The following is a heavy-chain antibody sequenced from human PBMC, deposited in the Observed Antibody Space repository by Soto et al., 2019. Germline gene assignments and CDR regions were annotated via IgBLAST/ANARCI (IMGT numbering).Heavy chain of an antibody. CDR3: ARQPIYYYDSSGYYLGPYYYYGMDV. V-gene: IGHV5-51*01. Sequence: VESLKISCKGSGYSFTSYWIGGVRQMPGKGLEWMGIIYPGDSDTRYSPSFQGQVTISADKSISTAYLQWSSLKASDTAMYYCARQPIYYYDSSGYYLGPYYYYGMDVWGQGTTVTVSS. CDR1: GYSFTSYW. CDR2: IYPGDSDT. J-gene: IGHJ6*02. D-gene: IGHD3-22*01.